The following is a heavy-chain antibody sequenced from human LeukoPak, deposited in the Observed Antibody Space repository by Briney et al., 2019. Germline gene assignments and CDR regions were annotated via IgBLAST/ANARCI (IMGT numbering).Heavy chain of an antibody. CDR1: GFTFTNYA. J-gene: IGHJ4*02. V-gene: IGHV3-23*01. CDR2: ISGSGGST. D-gene: IGHD2-2*02. Sequence: GGSLRLSCAASGFTFTNYAMSWVRQAPGKGLEWVSAISGSGGSTYYADSVKGRFTISRDNSKNTLYLQMNSLRAEDTAVYYCAKGIGPYCSSTSCYIFDNWGQGTLVTVSS. CDR3: AKGIGPYCSSTSCYIFDN.